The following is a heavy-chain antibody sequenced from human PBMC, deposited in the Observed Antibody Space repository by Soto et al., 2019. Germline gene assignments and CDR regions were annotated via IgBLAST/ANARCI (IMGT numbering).Heavy chain of an antibody. CDR2: IYPGDSDT. CDR3: ATSYDYVWGSYRSSGMDV. CDR1: GYTFTSYW. J-gene: IGHJ6*02. Sequence: PGESLKISCSGSGYTFTSYWIGWVRKMPGKGLEWMGIIYPGDSDTTYSPSFQGQVTTLADKSIRTAYLQWSSLKASDTAMYYCATSYDYVWGSYRSSGMDVWGQGTTVTVSS. D-gene: IGHD3-16*02. V-gene: IGHV5-51*01.